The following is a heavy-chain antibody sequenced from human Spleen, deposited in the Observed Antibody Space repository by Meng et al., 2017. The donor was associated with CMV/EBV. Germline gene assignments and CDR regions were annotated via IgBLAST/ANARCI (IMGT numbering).Heavy chain of an antibody. CDR3: ARTYCGAECFYFIY. D-gene: IGHD2-21*01. J-gene: IGHJ4*02. V-gene: IGHV3-11*04. Sequence: GGSLRLSCAASGFIFSDYYMSWVRQAPGKGLEWIAYISDSGSSTIRIHYADSVKGRFTISRDNANNSLHLQMRSLRVEDTAVYYCARTYCGAECFYFIYWGQGALVTVSS. CDR2: ISDSGSSTIRI. CDR1: GFIFSDYY.